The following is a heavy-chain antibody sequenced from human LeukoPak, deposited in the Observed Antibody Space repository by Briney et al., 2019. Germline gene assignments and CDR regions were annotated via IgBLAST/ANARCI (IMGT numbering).Heavy chain of an antibody. Sequence: PGGSLRLSCAASGFTFSNAWMSWVRQAPGKGLEWVGRIKSKTDGGTTDYAAPVKGRFTISRDDSKNTLYLQMNSLKTEDTAVYYCTTGPGFIYYDILTGYYSVDYWGQGTLVTVSS. CDR3: TTGPGFIYYDILTGYYSVDY. J-gene: IGHJ4*02. D-gene: IGHD3-9*01. V-gene: IGHV3-15*01. CDR2: IKSKTDGGTT. CDR1: GFTFSNAW.